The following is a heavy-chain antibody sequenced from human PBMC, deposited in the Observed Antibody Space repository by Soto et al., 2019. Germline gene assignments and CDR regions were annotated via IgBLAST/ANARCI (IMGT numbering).Heavy chain of an antibody. CDR2: ISSSSSYI. V-gene: IGHV3-21*01. D-gene: IGHD2-15*01. J-gene: IGHJ4*02. Sequence: GGSLRLSCAASGFTFSSYSMNWVRQAPGKGLEWVSSISSSSSYIYYADSVKGRFTISRDNAKNSLYLQMNSLRAEDTAVYYCARDLGYCSGGSCAGYWGQGTLVTVSS. CDR3: ARDLGYCSGGSCAGY. CDR1: GFTFSSYS.